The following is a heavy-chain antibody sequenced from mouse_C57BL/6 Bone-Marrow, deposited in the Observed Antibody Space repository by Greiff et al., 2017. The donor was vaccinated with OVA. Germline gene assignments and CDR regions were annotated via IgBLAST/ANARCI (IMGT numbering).Heavy chain of an antibody. J-gene: IGHJ1*03. Sequence: EVHLVESGPGLVKPSQSLSLTCSVTGYSITSGYYWNWIRQFPGNKLEWMGYISYDGSNNYNPSLKNRISITRDTSKNQFFLKLNSVTTEDTATYYCARRVITTVVATRPGYFDVWGTGTTVTVSS. CDR2: ISYDGSN. CDR1: GYSITSGYY. V-gene: IGHV3-6*01. CDR3: ARRVITTVVATRPGYFDV. D-gene: IGHD1-1*01.